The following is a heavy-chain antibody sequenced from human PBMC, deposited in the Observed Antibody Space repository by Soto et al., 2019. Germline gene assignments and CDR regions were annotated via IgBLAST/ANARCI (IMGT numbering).Heavy chain of an antibody. CDR1: GFTFSNYV. J-gene: IGHJ1*01. CDR2: ISGSGDST. Sequence: EVQLLESGGGLVQPGGSLRLSCAASGFTFSNYVMSWVRQAPGKGPEWVSHISGSGDSTYYADSAKGRFTISRDNSKNTLFLQINSLRAEDTAVYSCAKMGWEGDGYNSPYFQHWGQGTLVTVSS. D-gene: IGHD1-26*01. V-gene: IGHV3-23*01. CDR3: AKMGWEGDGYNSPYFQH.